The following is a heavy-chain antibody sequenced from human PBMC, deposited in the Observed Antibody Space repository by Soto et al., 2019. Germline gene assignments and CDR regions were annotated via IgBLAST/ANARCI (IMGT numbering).Heavy chain of an antibody. D-gene: IGHD6-19*01. CDR1: GFTVSSNY. J-gene: IGHJ4*02. CDR2: IYSGGST. Sequence: EVQLVESGGGLVQPGGSLRLSCAASGFTVSSNYMSWVRQAPGKGLEWVSVIYSGGSTYYADSVKGRFTISRDNSKNPLYLQMNSLRAEDTAVYYCARGKSSGRQGFDYWGQGTLVTVSS. CDR3: ARGKSSGRQGFDY. V-gene: IGHV3-66*01.